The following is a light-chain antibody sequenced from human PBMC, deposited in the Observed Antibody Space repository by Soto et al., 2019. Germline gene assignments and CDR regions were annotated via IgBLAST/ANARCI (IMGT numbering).Light chain of an antibody. Sequence: QSALTQPRSVSGSPGQSVTISCTGTSSDVGGYNYVSWYQQHPGKAPKLMIYDVSKRPSGVPDRFSGSKSGNTASLTISGLQADDESDYSCCSYTGSHIFDRVFGGGTKLTVL. V-gene: IGLV2-11*01. J-gene: IGLJ3*02. CDR3: CSYTGSHIFDRV. CDR2: DVS. CDR1: SSDVGGYNY.